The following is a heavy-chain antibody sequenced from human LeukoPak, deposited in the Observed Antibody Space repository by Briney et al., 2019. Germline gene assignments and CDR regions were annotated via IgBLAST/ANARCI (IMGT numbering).Heavy chain of an antibody. CDR1: GYTFTSYD. V-gene: IGHV1-8*03. CDR2: MNPNSGNT. Sequence: ASVKVSCKTSGYTFTSYDINWVRQATGQGLEWMGWMNPNSGNTGYAQKFQGRVTITRNTSISTAYMELSSLRSEDTAVYYCARDGSYYPLYNWFDPWGQGTLVTVSS. J-gene: IGHJ5*02. CDR3: ARDGSYYPLYNWFDP. D-gene: IGHD1-26*01.